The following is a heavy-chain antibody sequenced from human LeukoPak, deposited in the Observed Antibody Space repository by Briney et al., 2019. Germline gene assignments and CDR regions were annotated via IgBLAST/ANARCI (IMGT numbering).Heavy chain of an antibody. D-gene: IGHD1-26*01. CDR3: ARINSGSFDY. CDR2: IYDSEGT. CDR1: GVSISNAGYL. J-gene: IGHJ4*02. Sequence: SETLSLTCTVSGVSISNAGYLWSWIRQPLGKGLEYIGYIYDSEGTYYNPSLKGRVTMSVDTSKNQFSLKLTSVTAADTAVYYCARINSGSFDYWGQGTLVTVSS. V-gene: IGHV4-30-2*01.